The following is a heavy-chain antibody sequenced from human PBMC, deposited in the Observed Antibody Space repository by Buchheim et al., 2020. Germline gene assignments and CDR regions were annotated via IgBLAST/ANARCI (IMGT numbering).Heavy chain of an antibody. CDR3: ARHDPVVGARLKMYYYGMDV. CDR1: GYSFTSYW. CDR2: IYPGDSDT. V-gene: IGHV5-51*01. D-gene: IGHD1-26*01. Sequence: EVQLVQSGAEVKKPGESLKISCKGSGYSFTSYWIGWVRQMPGKGLEWMGIIYPGDSDTKYSPSFQGQVTISVDKSINTAYLQWSSLKASDTAIYYCARHDPVVGARLKMYYYGMDVWGQGTT. J-gene: IGHJ6*02.